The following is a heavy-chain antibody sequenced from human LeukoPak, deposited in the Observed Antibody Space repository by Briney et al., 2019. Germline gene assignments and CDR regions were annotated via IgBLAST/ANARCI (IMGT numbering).Heavy chain of an antibody. J-gene: IGHJ4*02. CDR1: GFTFSSYG. CDR2: ISYDGSNK. CDR3: AKDEGSEDY. Sequence: GGSLRLSGAASGFTFSSYGMHWVRQAPGKGLEWVAVISYDGSNKYYADSVKGRFTISRDNSKNTLYLQMNSLRAEDTAVYYCAKDEGSEDYWGQGTLVTVSS. V-gene: IGHV3-30*18. D-gene: IGHD6-19*01.